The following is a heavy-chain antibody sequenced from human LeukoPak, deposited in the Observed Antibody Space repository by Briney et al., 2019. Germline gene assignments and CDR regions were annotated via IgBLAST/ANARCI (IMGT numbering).Heavy chain of an antibody. J-gene: IGHJ3*02. CDR3: ARAPFWSATLDAFDI. V-gene: IGHV4-59*01. D-gene: IGHD3-3*01. Sequence: SETLSLTCTVSGGSISSYYWSWIRQPPGKGLEWIGYIYYSGSTNYNPSLKSRVTISVDTSKNQFSLKLSSVTAADTAVYYCARAPFWSATLDAFDIWGQGTMVTVSS. CDR2: IYYSGST. CDR1: GGSISSYY.